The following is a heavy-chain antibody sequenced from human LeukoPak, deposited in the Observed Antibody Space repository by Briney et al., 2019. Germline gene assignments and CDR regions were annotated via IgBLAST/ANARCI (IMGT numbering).Heavy chain of an antibody. J-gene: IGHJ6*02. Sequence: PGGSLRLSCAASGFTFSSYAMSWVRQAPGKGLEWVSAISGSGGSTYYADSVKGRFTISRDNSKNTLYLQMNSLRAEDTAVYYCAKVIDSSGWSHYGMDVWGQGTTITVSS. CDR3: AKVIDSSGWSHYGMDV. CDR2: ISGSGGST. V-gene: IGHV3-23*01. CDR1: GFTFSSYA. D-gene: IGHD6-19*01.